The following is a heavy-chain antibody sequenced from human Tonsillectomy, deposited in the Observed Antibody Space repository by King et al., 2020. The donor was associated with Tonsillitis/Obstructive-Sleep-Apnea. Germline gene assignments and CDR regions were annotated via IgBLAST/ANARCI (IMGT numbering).Heavy chain of an antibody. V-gene: IGHV1-2*02. CDR3: ARVAAASSHGMDV. J-gene: IGHJ6*02. CDR2: INPDSGGT. D-gene: IGHD6-19*01. Sequence: VQLVESGAEVKKPGASVKVSCKAAGYTFTGYYMYWVRQAPGQGLEWMGWINPDSGGTKYAQKFQGRVTMTRDTSISTVYMELSRLRSDDTAVYYCARVAAASSHGMDVWAQGTTVTVSS. CDR1: GYTFTGYY.